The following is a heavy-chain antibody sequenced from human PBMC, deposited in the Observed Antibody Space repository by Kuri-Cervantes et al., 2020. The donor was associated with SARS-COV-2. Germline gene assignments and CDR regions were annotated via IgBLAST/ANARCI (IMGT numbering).Heavy chain of an antibody. J-gene: IGHJ5*02. V-gene: IGHV3-9*01. Sequence: GGSLRLSCAASGFTFGDYAMHWVRQAPGKGLEWVSGISWNSGSIGYADSVKGRSTISRDNAKNSLYLQMNSLRAEDTALYYCAKDIREQLVGGVGWFDPWGQGTLVTVSS. CDR1: GFTFGDYA. D-gene: IGHD6-6*01. CDR3: AKDIREQLVGGVGWFDP. CDR2: ISWNSGSI.